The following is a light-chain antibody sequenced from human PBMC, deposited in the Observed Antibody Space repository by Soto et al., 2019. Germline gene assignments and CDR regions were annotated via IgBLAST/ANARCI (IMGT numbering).Light chain of an antibody. CDR2: DAS. V-gene: IGKV3-11*01. J-gene: IGKJ5*01. CDR3: QQRSAWPQIT. Sequence: VMTQSPATLPVSPGERATLSCRASQSVSDNLAWYQQKPGQAPRLLIYDASNRATGIPARFSGSGSGTDFTLTISSLDPEDFAVYYCQQRSAWPQITFGQGTRLEIK. CDR1: QSVSDN.